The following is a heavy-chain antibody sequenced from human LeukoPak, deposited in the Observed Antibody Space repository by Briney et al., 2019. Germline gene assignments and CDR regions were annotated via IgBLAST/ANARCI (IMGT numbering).Heavy chain of an antibody. CDR2: IYYSGST. Sequence: PSETLSLTCTVSGGSISSSSYYWGWIRQPPGKGLEWIGSIYYSGSTYYNPSLKSRVTISVDTSKNQFSLKLSSVTAADTAVYYCAGPVDTARHDAFDIWGQGTMVTVSS. CDR3: AGPVDTARHDAFDI. CDR1: GGSISSSSYY. J-gene: IGHJ3*02. D-gene: IGHD5-18*01. V-gene: IGHV4-39*01.